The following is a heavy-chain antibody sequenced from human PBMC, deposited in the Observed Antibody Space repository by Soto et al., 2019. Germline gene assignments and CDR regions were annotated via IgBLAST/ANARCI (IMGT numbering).Heavy chain of an antibody. D-gene: IGHD4-17*01. V-gene: IGHV3-15*01. CDR2: IKSKTDGGTT. J-gene: IGHJ4*02. CDR3: TSGDYVGSFDY. Sequence: EVQLVESGGGLVKPGGSLRLSCAASGFTFSNAWMSWVRQAPGKGLEWVGRIKSKTDGGTTDYAAPVKGRFTISRDDSKNTLYLQMNSLKTEDTAVYYCTSGDYVGSFDYWGQGTLVTVSS. CDR1: GFTFSNAW.